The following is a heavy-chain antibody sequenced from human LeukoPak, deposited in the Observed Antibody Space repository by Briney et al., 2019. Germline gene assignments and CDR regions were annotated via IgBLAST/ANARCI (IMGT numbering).Heavy chain of an antibody. CDR2: IKQDGSEK. D-gene: IGHD3-22*01. Sequence: GGSLRLSCAASGFPFSSYWMSWVRQAPGKGLEGVANIKQDGSEKYYVDSVKGRFTISRDNAKNSLYLQMNSLRAEDTAVYYCAKSAQYYYDSSGYYLDYWGQGTLVTVSS. V-gene: IGHV3-7*01. CDR3: AKSAQYYYDSSGYYLDY. CDR1: GFPFSSYW. J-gene: IGHJ4*02.